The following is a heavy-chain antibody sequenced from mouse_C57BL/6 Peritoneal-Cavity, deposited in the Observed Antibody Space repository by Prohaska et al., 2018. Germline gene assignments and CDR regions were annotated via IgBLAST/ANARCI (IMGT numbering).Heavy chain of an antibody. V-gene: IGHV1-52*01. CDR1: GYPFTSYW. CDR2: IYLSDSET. CDR3: ARHYGNYWYFDV. D-gene: IGHD2-1*01. Sequence: QVQLQQPGAELVRPGSSVKLSCKASGYPFTSYWMHWVKQRPIQGLEWIGNIYLSDSETHYNQKFKDKATLTVDKSSSTAYMQLSSVTSEDSAVYYCARHYGNYWYFDVWGTGTTVTGSS. J-gene: IGHJ1*03.